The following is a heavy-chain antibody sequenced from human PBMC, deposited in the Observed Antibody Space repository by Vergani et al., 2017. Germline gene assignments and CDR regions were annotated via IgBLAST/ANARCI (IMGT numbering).Heavy chain of an antibody. J-gene: IGHJ3*02. D-gene: IGHD2-15*01. CDR2: TYYRSKWYN. CDR3: ARGGGIVVAEDRYDAFDI. CDR1: GDSVSSNSAA. Sequence: QVQLQQSGPGLVKPSQTLSLTCAISGDSVSSNSAAWNWIRQSPSRGLEWLGRTYYRSKWYNDYAVSVKSRITINPDTSKNQFSLQLNSVTPEDTAVYYCARGGGIVVAEDRYDAFDIWGQGTMVTVSS. V-gene: IGHV6-1*01.